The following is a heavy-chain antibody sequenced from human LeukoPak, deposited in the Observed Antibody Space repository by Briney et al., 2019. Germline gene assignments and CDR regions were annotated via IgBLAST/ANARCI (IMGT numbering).Heavy chain of an antibody. CDR1: GYTFTSYY. Sequence: ASVKVSCKASGYTFTSYYMHWVRQAPGLGLEWMGIINPSGGSTSYAQKFQGRVTMTRDTSTSTVYMELSSLRSEDTAVYYCARESRYCSSTSCYGGFDYYYGMDVWGKGTTVTVSS. CDR2: INPSGGST. J-gene: IGHJ6*04. CDR3: ARESRYCSSTSCYGGFDYYYGMDV. V-gene: IGHV1-46*01. D-gene: IGHD2-2*01.